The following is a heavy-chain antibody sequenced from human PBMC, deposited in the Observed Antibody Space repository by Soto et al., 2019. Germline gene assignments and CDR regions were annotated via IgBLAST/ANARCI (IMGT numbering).Heavy chain of an antibody. Sequence: SETLSLTCAVYGGSFSGYYWSWIRQPPGKGLEWIEEINHSGSTNYNPSLKSRVTVSVDTSKNQFSLKLSSVTAADTAVYYCARAGSGGSCYAVWGKGTTVTVSS. CDR3: ARAGSGGSCYAV. J-gene: IGHJ6*04. CDR1: GGSFSGYY. V-gene: IGHV4-34*01. D-gene: IGHD2-15*01. CDR2: INHSGST.